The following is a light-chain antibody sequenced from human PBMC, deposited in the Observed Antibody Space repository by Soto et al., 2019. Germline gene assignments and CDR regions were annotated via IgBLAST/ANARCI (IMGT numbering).Light chain of an antibody. J-gene: IGKJ2*01. CDR3: QQRSSSPYP. CDR1: KSVRCR. CDR2: GAS. Sequence: DIQMTSPPPPQPSSVGHRYTLTARARKSVRCRLTWYKQNPGKAPKFLIYGASILQSGVPSRFSATGSGTDFTLTISSLQPEDFATYYGQQRSSSPYPFGQGTKVEI. V-gene: IGKV1-39*01.